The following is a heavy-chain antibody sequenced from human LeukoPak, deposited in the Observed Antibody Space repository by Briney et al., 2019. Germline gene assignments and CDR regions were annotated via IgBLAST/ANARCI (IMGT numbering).Heavy chain of an antibody. D-gene: IGHD6-6*01. J-gene: IGHJ3*02. Sequence: SETLSPTCTVSGGSISSYYWSWIRQPPGKGVEWIGYIYYSGSTNYNPSLKSRVTISVDTSKNQFSLKLSTVTAADTAVYYCARHGDSSSWAFDIWGQGTMVTVSS. CDR2: IYYSGST. CDR1: GGSISSYY. V-gene: IGHV4-59*08. CDR3: ARHGDSSSWAFDI.